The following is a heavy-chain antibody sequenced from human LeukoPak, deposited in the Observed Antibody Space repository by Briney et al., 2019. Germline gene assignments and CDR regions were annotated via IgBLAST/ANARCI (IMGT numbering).Heavy chain of an antibody. Sequence: SETLSLTCTVSGGSISSYYWSWIRQPPGKGLEWIGYIYYSGSTNYNPSLKSRVTISVDTSKSQFSLKRSSVTAADTAVYYCARLGYYYGMDVWGQGTTVTVSS. CDR3: ARLGYYYGMDV. V-gene: IGHV4-59*08. J-gene: IGHJ6*02. CDR1: GGSISSYY. CDR2: IYYSGST.